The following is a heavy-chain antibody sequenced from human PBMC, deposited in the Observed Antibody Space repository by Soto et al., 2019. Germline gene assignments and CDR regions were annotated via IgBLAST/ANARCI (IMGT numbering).Heavy chain of an antibody. Sequence: PSETLSLTCTVSGGSISSGGYYWSWIRQHPGKGLEWIGYIYYSGSTYYNPSLKSRVTISVDTSKNQFSLKLSSVTAADTAVYYCARVVVTTIYYYYYYMDVWGKGTTVTVSS. CDR2: IYYSGST. V-gene: IGHV4-31*03. CDR1: GGSISSGGYY. CDR3: ARVVVTTIYYYYYYMDV. D-gene: IGHD2-21*02. J-gene: IGHJ6*03.